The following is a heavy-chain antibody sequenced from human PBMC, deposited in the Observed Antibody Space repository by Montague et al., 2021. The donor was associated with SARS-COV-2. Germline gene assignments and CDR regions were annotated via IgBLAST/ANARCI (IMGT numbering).Heavy chain of an antibody. D-gene: IGHD6-13*01. V-gene: IGHV4-59*01. CDR1: GVSISSYY. Sequence: SETLSLTCTVSGVSISSYYWIWIRQPPGKGLEWIGYIYYTGSTNYNPSLKSQVTISVDTSKNQFSLKLSSVTAADTAVYYCARGVASSGGNWFDPWGQGTLVTVSS. J-gene: IGHJ5*02. CDR2: IYYTGST. CDR3: ARGVASSGGNWFDP.